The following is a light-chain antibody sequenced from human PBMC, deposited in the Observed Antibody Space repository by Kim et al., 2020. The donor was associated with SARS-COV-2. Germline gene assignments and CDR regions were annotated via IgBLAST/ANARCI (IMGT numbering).Light chain of an antibody. J-gene: IGLJ3*02. CDR1: SSDIGAYNY. Sequence: GQSITISCTGTSSDIGAYNYVSWFQQHPGRAPKLMISDVYKRPSGVSNRFSGSKSGNTASLTISGLQAEDEAHYYFLSYTISMASMFGGGTKVTVL. CDR3: LSYTISMASM. CDR2: DVY. V-gene: IGLV2-14*03.